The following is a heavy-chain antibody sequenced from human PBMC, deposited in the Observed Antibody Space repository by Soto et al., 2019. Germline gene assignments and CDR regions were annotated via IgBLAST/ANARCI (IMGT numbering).Heavy chain of an antibody. J-gene: IGHJ6*02. CDR1: GGTLSRYA. Sequence: SVKVSCKVSGGTLSRYAINWVRQAPGQGLEWMGGFNPIFGEANYAQKFQGRVTITADTSTNTAYMELSSLRSEDTAVYYCARDHMRVIAAAPRGVIYYGMDVWGQETTVTVSS. CDR2: FNPIFGEA. D-gene: IGHD6-25*01. CDR3: ARDHMRVIAAAPRGVIYYGMDV. V-gene: IGHV1-69*06.